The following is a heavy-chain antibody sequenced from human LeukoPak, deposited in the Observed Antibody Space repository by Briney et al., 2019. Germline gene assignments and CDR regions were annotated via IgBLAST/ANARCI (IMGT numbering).Heavy chain of an antibody. J-gene: IGHJ6*02. D-gene: IGHD6-6*01. Sequence: PEASVKVSCKASGYTFTSYGISWVRQAPGQGLEWMGWISAYNGNTNYAQKLQGRVTMTTDTSTSTAYMELRSLRSDDTAVYYCARSFRIAARGSPFRVPSESYYYYYGMDVWGQGTTVTVSS. CDR1: GYTFTSYG. CDR3: ARSFRIAARGSPFRVPSESYYYYYGMDV. V-gene: IGHV1-18*01. CDR2: ISAYNGNT.